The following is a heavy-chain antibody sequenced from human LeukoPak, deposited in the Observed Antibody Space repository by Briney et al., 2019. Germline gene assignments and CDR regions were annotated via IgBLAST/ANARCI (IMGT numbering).Heavy chain of an antibody. CDR2: IKEDGSQK. Sequence: GGSLRLSWAASGFTFSSYWMTWVRQAPGKGLEWVANIKEDGSQKYYVDSVKGRFTISRDNAENSLFLQMNSLRAEDTAVYYCARTLRYDSRDCWRHFDSWGQGTLVTVSP. CDR3: ARTLRYDSRDCWRHFDS. V-gene: IGHV3-7*04. J-gene: IGHJ4*02. CDR1: GFTFSSYW. D-gene: IGHD3-22*01.